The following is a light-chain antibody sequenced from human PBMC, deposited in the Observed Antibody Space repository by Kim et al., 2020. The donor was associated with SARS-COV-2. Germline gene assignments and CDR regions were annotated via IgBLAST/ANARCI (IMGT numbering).Light chain of an antibody. Sequence: ATRTTASITSRSNNRGNNIVPWYQQKPGQAPMLVIYDDSNRPSGVSKRFSGSNSGNTASLTISRVEAGDEADYYCYVWDGSSNHRVFGGGTKLTVL. CDR1: NRGNNI. CDR2: DDS. CDR3: YVWDGSSNHRV. V-gene: IGLV3-21*03. J-gene: IGLJ3*02.